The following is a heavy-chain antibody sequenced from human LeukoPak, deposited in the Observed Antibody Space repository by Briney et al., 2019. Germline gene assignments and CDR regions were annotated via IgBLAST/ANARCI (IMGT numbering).Heavy chain of an antibody. Sequence: ASVKVPCKASGYTFTGYYMHWVRQAPGQGLEWMGRINPNSGGTNYAQKFQGRVTMTRDTSISTAYMELSRLRPDDTAVYYCARTYYYDSSGYYADYWGQGTLVTVSS. D-gene: IGHD3-22*01. CDR3: ARTYYYDSSGYYADY. J-gene: IGHJ4*02. V-gene: IGHV1-2*06. CDR2: INPNSGGT. CDR1: GYTFTGYY.